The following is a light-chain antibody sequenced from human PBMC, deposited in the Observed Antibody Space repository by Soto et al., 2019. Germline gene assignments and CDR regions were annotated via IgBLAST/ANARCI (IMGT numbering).Light chain of an antibody. CDR1: QSISSY. V-gene: IGKV1-39*01. CDR3: QQSYNAPRT. Sequence: DIQMTQSPSSLSASVGDRVTITCRASQSISSYLNWYQQKPGKAPQLLIYAASTLHSGVPLRFSGSGSGTEFTLTINNLQPEDFATYYCQQSYNAPRTFGQGTKVDIK. J-gene: IGKJ1*01. CDR2: AAS.